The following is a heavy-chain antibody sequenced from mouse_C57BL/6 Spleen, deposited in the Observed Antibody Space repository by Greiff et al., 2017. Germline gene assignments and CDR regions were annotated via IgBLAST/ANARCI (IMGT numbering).Heavy chain of an antibody. Sequence: DVKLVESGGGLVKPGGSLKLSCAASGFTFSDYGMHWVRQAPEKGLEWVAYISSGSSTIYYADTVKGRFTISRDNAKNTLFLQLTSLRSEDTAMYYCERNYLLRAYYAMDYWGQGTSVTVSS. J-gene: IGHJ4*01. CDR1: GFTFSDYG. D-gene: IGHD1-1*01. CDR2: ISSGSSTI. V-gene: IGHV5-17*01. CDR3: ERNYLLRAYYAMDY.